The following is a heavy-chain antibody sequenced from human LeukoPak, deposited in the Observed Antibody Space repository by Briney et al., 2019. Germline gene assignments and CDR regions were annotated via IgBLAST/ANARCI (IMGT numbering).Heavy chain of an antibody. J-gene: IGHJ2*01. Sequence: SETLSLTCTVSGGSISSGGYSWSWIRQHPGKGLEWIGYIYYSGSTYYNPSLKSRVTISVDTSKNQFSLKLSSVTAADTAVYYCATIPPNYYYDSSGSRYFDLWGRGTLVTVSS. D-gene: IGHD3-22*01. CDR2: IYYSGST. V-gene: IGHV4-31*03. CDR1: GGSISSGGYS. CDR3: ATIPPNYYYDSSGSRYFDL.